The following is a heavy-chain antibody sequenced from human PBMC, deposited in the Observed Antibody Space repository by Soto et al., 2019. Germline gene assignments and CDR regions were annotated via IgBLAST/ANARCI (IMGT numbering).Heavy chain of an antibody. J-gene: IGHJ6*03. V-gene: IGHV1-8*02. Sequence: GASVKVSCKASGYTFTSYYMHWVRQAPGQGLEWMGWMNPNSGNTGYAQKFQGRVTMTRNTSISTAYMELSSLRSEDTAVYYCARGIYGDYRVYYYYMDVWGKGTTVTVSS. CDR2: MNPNSGNT. CDR3: ARGIYGDYRVYYYYMDV. CDR1: GYTFTSYY. D-gene: IGHD4-17*01.